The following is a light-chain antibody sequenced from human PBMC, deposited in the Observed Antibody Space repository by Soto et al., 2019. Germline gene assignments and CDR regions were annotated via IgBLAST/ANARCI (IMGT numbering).Light chain of an antibody. CDR2: AAS. CDR1: QDISNS. V-gene: IGKV1-27*01. Sequence: DIQMTQSPSSLSASIGDRATITCRTSQDISNSLAWYQQKPGKAPKLLIFAASTLQSGVPSRFSGGGSGTEFTLTISSLQPEEVATYYCQKYNFAPWTFGQGTKVEI. CDR3: QKYNFAPWT. J-gene: IGKJ1*01.